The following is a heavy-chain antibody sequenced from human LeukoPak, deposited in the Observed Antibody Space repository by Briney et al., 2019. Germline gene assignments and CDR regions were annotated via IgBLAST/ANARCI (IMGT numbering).Heavy chain of an antibody. V-gene: IGHV3-23*01. Sequence: PGGSLRLSCAASGFTFRTYAMGWVRQATGKGLEWVSAIGDSGDATYYADSVKGRFTISRDNYKNTLYLQMSSLRAEDTALYYCATSFNWNYDHWGQGTLVTVSS. CDR3: ATSFNWNYDH. J-gene: IGHJ5*02. CDR1: GFTFRTYA. CDR2: IGDSGDAT. D-gene: IGHD1-7*01.